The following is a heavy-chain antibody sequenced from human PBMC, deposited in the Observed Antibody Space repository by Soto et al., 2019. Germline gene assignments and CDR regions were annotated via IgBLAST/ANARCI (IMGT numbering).Heavy chain of an antibody. Sequence: EVQLLESGGGLVQPGGSLRLSCAASGFTFSSYAMSWVRQAPGKGLEWVSAISGSGGSTYYADSVKGRFTISRDNSKNTLYLQMNSLRAEDTAVYYCAKDQNTYYYGSGSYYNDAFDIWGQGTMVTVSS. CDR1: GFTFSSYA. V-gene: IGHV3-23*01. D-gene: IGHD3-10*01. J-gene: IGHJ3*02. CDR2: ISGSGGST. CDR3: AKDQNTYYYGSGSYYNDAFDI.